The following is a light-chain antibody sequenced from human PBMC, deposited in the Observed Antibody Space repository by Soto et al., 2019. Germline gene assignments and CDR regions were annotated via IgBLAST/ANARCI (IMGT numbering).Light chain of an antibody. V-gene: IGLV2-14*01. CDR2: DVS. Sequence: QSVLTQRATVSGSPGQWITLSCTGTSSDVGGYNYVSWYQQHPGKAPKLMTYDVSNRPSGVSNRFSGSKSGNTASLTISGLQAEDEADYYCSSYTSSSSYVFGTGTKVTVL. J-gene: IGLJ1*01. CDR3: SSYTSSSSYV. CDR1: SSDVGGYNY.